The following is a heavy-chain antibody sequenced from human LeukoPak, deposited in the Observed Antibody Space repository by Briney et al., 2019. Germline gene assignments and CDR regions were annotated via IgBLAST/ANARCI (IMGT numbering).Heavy chain of an antibody. V-gene: IGHV4-59*01. CDR1: GGSISSYY. CDR3: AREIAAAGQHYFDY. Sequence: PSETLSLTCTVSGGSISSYYWSWIRRPPGKGLEWIGYIHYSGSTNYYKPSLKSRVTISVDTSKNQFSLKLSSVTAADTAVYYCAREIAAAGQHYFDYWGQGTLVTVSS. D-gene: IGHD6-13*01. J-gene: IGHJ4*02. CDR2: IHYSGST.